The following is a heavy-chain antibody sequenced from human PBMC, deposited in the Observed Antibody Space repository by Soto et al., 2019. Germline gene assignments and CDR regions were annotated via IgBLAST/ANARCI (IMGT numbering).Heavy chain of an antibody. V-gene: IGHV1-69*06. CDR2: IIPIFGTA. D-gene: IGHD5-12*01. CDR3: ARDFRVATTTAAFDI. Sequence: QVQLVESGGGVVQPGRSLRLSCAASGFTFSSYGMHWVRQAPGKGLEWVGGIIPIFGTANYAQKFQGRVTITADKSTSTAYMELSSLRSEDTAVYYCARDFRVATTTAAFDIWGQGTMVTVSS. J-gene: IGHJ3*02. CDR1: GFTFSSYG.